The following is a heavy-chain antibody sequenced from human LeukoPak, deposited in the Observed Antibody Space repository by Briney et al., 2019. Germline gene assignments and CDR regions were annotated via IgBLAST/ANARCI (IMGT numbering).Heavy chain of an antibody. CDR3: AKDYIVVVPAATKDSVY. Sequence: GGSLRLSCAASGFTFSSYGMHWVRQAPGKGLEWVAFIRYDGSNKYYADSMKGRFTISRDNSKNTLYLQMNSLRAEDTAVYYCAKDYIVVVPAATKDSVYWGQGTLVTVSS. D-gene: IGHD2-2*01. J-gene: IGHJ4*02. CDR2: IRYDGSNK. V-gene: IGHV3-30*02. CDR1: GFTFSSYG.